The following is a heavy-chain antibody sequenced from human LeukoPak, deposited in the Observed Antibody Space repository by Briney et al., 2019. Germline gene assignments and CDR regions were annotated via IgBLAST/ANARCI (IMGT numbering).Heavy chain of an antibody. CDR1: GFTFSSYG. CDR3: ARDLGASSSWYRKGAFDI. D-gene: IGHD6-13*01. Sequence: GGSLRLSCAASGFTFSSYGMHWVRQAPGKGLEWVAVISYDGSNKYYADSVKGRFTISRDNSKNTRYLQMNSLRAEDTAVYYCARDLGASSSWYRKGAFDIWGQGTMVTVSS. V-gene: IGHV3-30*03. J-gene: IGHJ3*02. CDR2: ISYDGSNK.